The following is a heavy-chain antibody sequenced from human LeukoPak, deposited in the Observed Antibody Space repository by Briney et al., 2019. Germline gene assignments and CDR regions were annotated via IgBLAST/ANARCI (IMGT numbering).Heavy chain of an antibody. CDR1: GYSFTAFY. D-gene: IGHD3-22*01. J-gene: IGHJ3*02. CDR3: AEYYYDSSGYYRTDAFDI. V-gene: IGHV1-69*02. CDR2: IIPILGIA. Sequence: SVKVSCKASGYSFTAFYIHWVRQAPGQGLEWMGRIIPILGIANYAQNFQGRVTITADKSTSTAYMELSSLRSEDTAVYYCAEYYYDSSGYYRTDAFDIWGQGTMVTVSS.